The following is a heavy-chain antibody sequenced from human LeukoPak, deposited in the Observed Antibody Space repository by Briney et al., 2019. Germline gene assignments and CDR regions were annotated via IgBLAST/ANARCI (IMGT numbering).Heavy chain of an antibody. V-gene: IGHV4-61*02. J-gene: IGHJ4*02. Sequence: SETLSLTCTVSGGSISSGSYYWSWIRQPAGKGLEWIGRIYTSGSTNYNPSLESRVTISVDTSKNQFSLKLSSVTAADTAVYYCARGGDYWGQGTLVTVSS. CDR3: ARGGDY. CDR1: GGSISSGSYY. CDR2: IYTSGST.